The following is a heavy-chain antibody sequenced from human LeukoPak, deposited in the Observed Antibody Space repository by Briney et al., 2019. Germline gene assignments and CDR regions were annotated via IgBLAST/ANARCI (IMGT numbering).Heavy chain of an antibody. J-gene: IGHJ3*02. CDR3: ASTRRRAFDI. V-gene: IGHV4-39*07. CDR2: VYYSGST. CDR1: GGSTSNSRYY. Sequence: SETLSLTCTVSGGSTSNSRYYWGWVRQPPGKGLECIGSVYYSGSTYYNPSLKSRVTISVDTSKNQFSLKLSSVTAADTAVYYCASTRRRAFDIWGQGTMVTVSS.